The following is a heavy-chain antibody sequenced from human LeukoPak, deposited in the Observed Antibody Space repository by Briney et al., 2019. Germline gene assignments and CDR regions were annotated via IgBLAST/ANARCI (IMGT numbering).Heavy chain of an antibody. J-gene: IGHJ6*02. CDR3: ERDQLGDGYSDYDGMDV. D-gene: IGHD5-12*01. CDR1: GGTFSSYA. Sequence: SVKVSCKASGGTFSSYAISWVRQAPGQGLEWMGRIIPIFGIANYAQRFQGRVTITADKSTSTAYMELSSLRSEDTAVYYCERDQLGDGYSDYDGMDVWGQGTTVTVSS. CDR2: IIPIFGIA. V-gene: IGHV1-69*04.